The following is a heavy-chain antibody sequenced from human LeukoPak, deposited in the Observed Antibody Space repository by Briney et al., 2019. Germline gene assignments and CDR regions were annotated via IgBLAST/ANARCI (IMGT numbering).Heavy chain of an antibody. J-gene: IGHJ4*02. D-gene: IGHD6-19*01. CDR1: GFIFSNYA. CDR3: VKGPRPDIAVAHTVEN. Sequence: GGSLRLSCAASGFIFSNYAMSWVRQVPGRGLEWVSTISSRGDSTYVADSVKGRFTISRDNSKNSLYLQMNTVRAEDTAVYYCVKGPRPDIAVAHTVENWGQGTLVTVSS. CDR2: ISSRGDST. V-gene: IGHV3-23*01.